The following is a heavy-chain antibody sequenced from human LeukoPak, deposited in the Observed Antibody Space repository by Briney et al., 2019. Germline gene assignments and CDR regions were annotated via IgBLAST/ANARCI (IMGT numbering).Heavy chain of an antibody. D-gene: IGHD4-17*01. V-gene: IGHV3-64*01. J-gene: IGHJ4*02. CDR1: GFTFSSYA. CDR3: AREKVYGDFDY. Sequence: GGSLRLSCAASGFTFSSYAMHWVRQAPGKGLEYVSAISSNGGSTYYANSVKGRFTISRDNSKNTLYLQMNSLRAEDTAVYYCAREKVYGDFDYWGQGTLVTVSS. CDR2: ISSNGGST.